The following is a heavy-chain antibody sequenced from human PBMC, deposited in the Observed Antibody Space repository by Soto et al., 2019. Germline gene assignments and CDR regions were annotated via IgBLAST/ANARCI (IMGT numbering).Heavy chain of an antibody. CDR1: GFTFSSYW. CDR2: IYSDGTRT. Sequence: EVQLVESGGGLVQPGGSLRLSCAASGFTFSSYWMHWVRQTPGKGLVWVSRIYSDGTRTNFADSVKGRFTISRDNSKNTLHLQMNSLTVDDTAVYFCARGGLGGYWFGPWGQGTLVTVSS. V-gene: IGHV3-74*01. D-gene: IGHD3-16*01. J-gene: IGHJ5*02. CDR3: ARGGLGGYWFGP.